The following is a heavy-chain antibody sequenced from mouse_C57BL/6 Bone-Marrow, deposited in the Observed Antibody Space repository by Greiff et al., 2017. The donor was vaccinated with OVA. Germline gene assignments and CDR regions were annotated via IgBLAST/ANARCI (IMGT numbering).Heavy chain of an antibody. D-gene: IGHD1-1*01. Sequence: VQLVESGAELVRPGTSVKMSCKASGYTFTNYWIGWAKQRPGHGLEWIGDIYPGGGYTNYNEKFKGKATLTADKSSSTAYMQFSSLTSEDSAIYYCARKIYYYGYWYFDVWGTGTTVTVSS. CDR3: ARKIYYYGYWYFDV. V-gene: IGHV1-63*01. CDR2: IYPGGGYT. CDR1: GYTFTNYW. J-gene: IGHJ1*03.